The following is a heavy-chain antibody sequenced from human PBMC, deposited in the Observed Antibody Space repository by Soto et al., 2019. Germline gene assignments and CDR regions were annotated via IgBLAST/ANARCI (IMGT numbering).Heavy chain of an antibody. CDR1: GFTFSSYA. V-gene: IGHV3-23*01. CDR3: AKDPINYGDSI. CDR2: ISGSGGST. D-gene: IGHD4-17*01. J-gene: IGHJ4*02. Sequence: WGSLRLSCAASGFTFSSYAMSWVRQAPGKGLEWVSAISGSGGSTYYADSVKGRFTISRDNSKNTLYLQMNSLRAEDTAVYYCAKDPINYGDSIWGQGTLVTVSS.